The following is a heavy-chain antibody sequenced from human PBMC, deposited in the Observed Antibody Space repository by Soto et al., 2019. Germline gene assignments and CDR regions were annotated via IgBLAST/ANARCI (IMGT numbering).Heavy chain of an antibody. D-gene: IGHD1-7*01. CDR3: ARARAPLTGTTSWFDP. J-gene: IGHJ5*02. V-gene: IGHV1-69*12. Sequence: QVQLVQSGAEVKKPGSSVKVSCKASGGTFSSYAISWVRQAPGQGLEWMGGIIPIFGTANYAQKFQGRVTISADESTSTAYMELSSLRSADTAVYYCARARAPLTGTTSWFDPWGQGTLVTVSS. CDR1: GGTFSSYA. CDR2: IIPIFGTA.